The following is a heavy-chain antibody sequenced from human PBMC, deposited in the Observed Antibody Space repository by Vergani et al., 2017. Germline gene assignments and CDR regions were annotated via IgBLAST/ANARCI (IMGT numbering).Heavy chain of an antibody. D-gene: IGHD3-22*01. V-gene: IGHV1-46*01. CDR2: INPSGGST. J-gene: IGHJ4*02. CDR3: ARERPTYYYDRSGYYYFDY. CDR1: GYTFTSYY. Sequence: QVQLVQSGAEVKKPGASVKVSCKASGYTFTSYYMHWVRQAPXQGLEWMGIINPSGGSTSYAQKFQGRVTMTRDTSTSTVYMELSSLRSECTAVYYCARERPTYYYDRSGYYYFDYWGQGTLVTVSS.